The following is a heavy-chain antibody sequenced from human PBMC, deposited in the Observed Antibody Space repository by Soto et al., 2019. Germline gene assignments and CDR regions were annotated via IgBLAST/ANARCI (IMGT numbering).Heavy chain of an antibody. Sequence: SETLSLTCTVSGGSISSSSYYWGWIRQPPGKGLEWIGSIYYSGSTYYNPSLKSRVTISVDTSKNQFSLKLSSVTAAYTALYYCARHIVADHYGMDVWGQGTTVTVSS. J-gene: IGHJ6*02. CDR3: ARHIVADHYGMDV. V-gene: IGHV4-39*01. CDR1: GGSISSSSYY. CDR2: IYYSGST. D-gene: IGHD2-15*01.